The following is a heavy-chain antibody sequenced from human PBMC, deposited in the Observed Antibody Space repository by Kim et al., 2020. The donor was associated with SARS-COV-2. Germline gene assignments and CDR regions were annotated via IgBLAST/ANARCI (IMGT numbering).Heavy chain of an antibody. Sequence: GGSLRLSCAASGFTFSSYGMHWVRQAPGKGLEWVAVISYDGSNKYYADSVKGRFTISRDNSKNTLYLQMNSLRAEDTAVYYCAKSGWWFGELLYYFDYWGQGTLVTVSS. D-gene: IGHD3-10*01. J-gene: IGHJ4*02. CDR2: ISYDGSNK. V-gene: IGHV3-30*18. CDR3: AKSGWWFGELLYYFDY. CDR1: GFTFSSYG.